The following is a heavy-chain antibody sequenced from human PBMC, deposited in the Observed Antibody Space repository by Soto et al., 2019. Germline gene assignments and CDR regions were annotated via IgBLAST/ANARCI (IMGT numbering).Heavy chain of an antibody. D-gene: IGHD6-13*01. J-gene: IGHJ6*02. CDR3: ARLVADSSWYHYGLDV. CDR2: IFSNNER. V-gene: IGHV2-26*03. CDR1: GFSLTTGRMG. Sequence: QVTLKESGPVLVKATETLTLTCNISGFSLTTGRMGVSWIRQPPGRALEGVALIFSNNERSYSTSLQSRLSTSDDTSKSQVVLTMTNVDPVDTATYFCARLVADSSWYHYGLDVWGQGTTVTVS.